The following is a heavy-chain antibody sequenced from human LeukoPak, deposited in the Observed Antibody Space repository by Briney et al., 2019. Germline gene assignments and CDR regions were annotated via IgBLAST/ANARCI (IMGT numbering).Heavy chain of an antibody. CDR1: GFTFSSYT. J-gene: IGHJ4*02. Sequence: GGSLRLSCAASGFTFSSYTINWVRQAPGKGLEWVSSISSSSSYIYYADSMKGRITVSRDNAKSSLYLQMNSLRAEDTAVYYCAQAQYYFDYCGQGTLVTVSS. V-gene: IGHV3-21*04. D-gene: IGHD4-11*01. CDR2: ISSSSSYI. CDR3: AQAQYYFDY.